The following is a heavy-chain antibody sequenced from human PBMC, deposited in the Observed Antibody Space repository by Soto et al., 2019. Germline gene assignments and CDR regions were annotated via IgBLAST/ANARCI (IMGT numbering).Heavy chain of an antibody. J-gene: IGHJ4*02. V-gene: IGHV1-69*01. Sequence: QVQLVQSGAEVKKPGSSVKVSCKASGGTFSSYAISWVRQAPGQGLEWMGGIIPIFGTANYAQKFQGRVTITADESTSTAYMELSSLRSEETAVYYCARDRDSGSYYTYLAYWGQGTLVTVSS. CDR1: GGTFSSYA. CDR2: IIPIFGTA. CDR3: ARDRDSGSYYTYLAY. D-gene: IGHD1-26*01.